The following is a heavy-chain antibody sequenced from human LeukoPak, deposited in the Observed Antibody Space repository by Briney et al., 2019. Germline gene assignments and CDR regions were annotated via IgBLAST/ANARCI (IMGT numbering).Heavy chain of an antibody. V-gene: IGHV6-1*01. CDR2: TYYRSKWYN. CDR3: ARGITMVRGGNQYNWFDP. J-gene: IGHJ5*02. Sequence: SQTLSLICAISGDSVSSNSAAWNWIRQSPSRGLEWLGRTYYRSKWYNDYAVSVKSRITINPDTSKNQFSLQLNSVTPEDTAVYYCARGITMVRGGNQYNWFDPWGQGTLVTVSS. CDR1: GDSVSSNSAA. D-gene: IGHD3-10*01.